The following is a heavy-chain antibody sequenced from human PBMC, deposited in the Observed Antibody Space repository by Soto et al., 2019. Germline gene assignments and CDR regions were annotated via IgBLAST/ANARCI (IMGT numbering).Heavy chain of an antibody. D-gene: IGHD2-2*01. V-gene: IGHV4-39*07. CDR2: IYYSGST. CDR1: GGSISSSSYY. CDR3: ARVRTEYAGLDY. J-gene: IGHJ4*02. Sequence: PSETLSLTCTVSGGSISSSSYYWGWIRRPPGKGLEWIGSIYYSGSTYYNPSLKSRVTISVDTSKNQFSLKLSSVTAADTAVYFCARVRTEYAGLDYWGQGTLVTVSS.